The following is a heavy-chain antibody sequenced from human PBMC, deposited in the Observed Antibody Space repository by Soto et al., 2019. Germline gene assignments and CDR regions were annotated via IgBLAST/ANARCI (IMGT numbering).Heavy chain of an antibody. J-gene: IGHJ4*02. CDR2: MHYSGNT. Sequence: QPQLQESGPGLVKPSETLSLTCTVSGGSIISDHYYWAWIRQPPGKGLEWIGNMHYSGNTYQNPSLKSRVTTSVDTSKNQFSLHLSSVTAADTAVYYCARHGGNKFDYWGQGTLVTVSS. CDR1: GGSIISDHYY. V-gene: IGHV4-39*01. D-gene: IGHD3-16*01. CDR3: ARHGGNKFDY.